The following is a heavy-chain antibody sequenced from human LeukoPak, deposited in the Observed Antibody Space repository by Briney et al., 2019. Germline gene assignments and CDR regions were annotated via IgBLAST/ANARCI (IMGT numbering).Heavy chain of an antibody. V-gene: IGHV4-39*01. CDR3: ARQGIAGY. CDR1: GGSISSSSYY. D-gene: IGHD6-13*01. Sequence: PSETLSLTCSVSGGSISSSSYYWGWIRQPPGKGLEWIGSTYNSGSTYYTPSLKSRVTMSVDTSKDQFSLKLSSVTAADTAVYYCARQGIAGYWGQGTLVTVSS. CDR2: TYNSGST. J-gene: IGHJ4*02.